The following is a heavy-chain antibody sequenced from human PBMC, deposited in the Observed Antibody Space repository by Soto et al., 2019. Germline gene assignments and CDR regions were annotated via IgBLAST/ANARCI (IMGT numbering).Heavy chain of an antibody. CDR1: GYTFTSNA. D-gene: IGHD2-2*01. Sequence: QVQLVQSGAEVKKPGASVKVSCKASGYTFTSNAISWVRQAPGQGLEWMGWISGYNGNTNYAQKVQGRVTLTTDTATSTAYRELRSLRSDDTAVYYCARDGVGGYLNPYGMDVWGQGTTVTVSS. J-gene: IGHJ6*02. CDR3: ARDGVGGYLNPYGMDV. V-gene: IGHV1-18*01. CDR2: ISGYNGNT.